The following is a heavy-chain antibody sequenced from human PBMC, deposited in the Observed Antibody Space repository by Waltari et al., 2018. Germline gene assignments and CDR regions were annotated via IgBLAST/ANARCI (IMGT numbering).Heavy chain of an antibody. CDR2: INPNSGGT. CDR3: ATYYDILTGYYYYYGMDV. V-gene: IGHV1-2*06. D-gene: IGHD3-9*01. Sequence: QVQLVQSGAEVKKPGASVKVSCKASGYTFTGYYMHWVRQAPGQGLEWMGRINPNSGGTNYAQKCQGRVTMTRDTSISTAYMELSRLRSDDTAVYYCATYYDILTGYYYYYGMDVWGQGTTVTVSS. CDR1: GYTFTGYY. J-gene: IGHJ6*02.